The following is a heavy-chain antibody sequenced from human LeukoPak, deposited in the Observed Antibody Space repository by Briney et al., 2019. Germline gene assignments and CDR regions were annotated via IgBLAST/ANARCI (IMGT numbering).Heavy chain of an antibody. J-gene: IGHJ3*02. Sequence: SVKVSCKASGGTFSSYAISWVRQAPGQGLEWMGRIIPILGIANYAQKFQGRVTITADKSTSTAYMELSSLRSEDTAVYYCAGERAPGNDILTGYSSSDAFDIWGQGTMVTVSS. CDR2: IIPILGIA. CDR1: GGTFSSYA. D-gene: IGHD3-9*01. V-gene: IGHV1-69*04. CDR3: AGERAPGNDILTGYSSSDAFDI.